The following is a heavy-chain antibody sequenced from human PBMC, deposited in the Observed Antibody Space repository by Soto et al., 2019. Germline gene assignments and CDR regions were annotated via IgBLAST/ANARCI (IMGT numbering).Heavy chain of an antibody. Sequence: PSETLPCTGTVSVDSGINYFSNWIRQPAGKGLESIGRIDNSGSTNYNPSLKSRITLSADTSRNQFSLKLNSVTAADTAVYYCARGGQDFWSGPFDYWGQGALVTVSS. D-gene: IGHD3-3*01. CDR3: ARGGQDFWSGPFDY. CDR1: VDSGINYF. J-gene: IGHJ4*02. V-gene: IGHV4-4*07. CDR2: IDNSGST.